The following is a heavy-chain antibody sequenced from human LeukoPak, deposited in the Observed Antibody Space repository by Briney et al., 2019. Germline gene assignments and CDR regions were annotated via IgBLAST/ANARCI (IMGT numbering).Heavy chain of an antibody. J-gene: IGHJ4*02. CDR2: INSDGSST. Sequence: SGGSLRLSCAASGFNFRNYWMHWVRQAPGKGLVWVSRINSDGSSTSYADSVKGRFTISRDNAENTLYLQINSLRAEDTAVYYCATDEAATGRLDYWGQGTLVTDSS. V-gene: IGHV3-74*01. D-gene: IGHD1-1*01. CDR1: GFNFRNYW. CDR3: ATDEAATGRLDY.